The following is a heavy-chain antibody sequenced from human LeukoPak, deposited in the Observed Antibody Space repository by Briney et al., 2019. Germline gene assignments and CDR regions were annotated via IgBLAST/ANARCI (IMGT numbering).Heavy chain of an antibody. V-gene: IGHV4-59*12. J-gene: IGHJ3*02. CDR1: GGSISSYY. CDR3: AKSNGYGLVDI. Sequence: SETLSLTCTVSGGSISSYYWSWIRQPPGKGLEWIGYIYYSGSTNYSPSLKSRVTISLDTSRNQFSLKLNSVTAADTAVYYCAKSNGYGLVDIWGQGTMVTVSS. D-gene: IGHD3-10*01. CDR2: IYYSGST.